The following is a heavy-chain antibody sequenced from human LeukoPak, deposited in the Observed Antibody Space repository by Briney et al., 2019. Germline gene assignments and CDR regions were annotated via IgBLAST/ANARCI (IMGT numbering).Heavy chain of an antibody. CDR1: GGSIRSYY. CDR2: ISYSAIT. V-gene: IGHV4-59*01. Sequence: SETLTLACTVSGGSIRSYYWSWIRQPPGKGLEWIGYISYSAITNYNPALKSRVTISIDTSKNQLSLKLSSVTAADTAVYYCARGVNWIDPWGQGTPVTVSS. CDR3: ARGVNWIDP. D-gene: IGHD6-13*01. J-gene: IGHJ5*02.